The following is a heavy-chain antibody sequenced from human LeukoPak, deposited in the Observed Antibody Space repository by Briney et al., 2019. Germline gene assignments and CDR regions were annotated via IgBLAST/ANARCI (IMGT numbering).Heavy chain of an antibody. V-gene: IGHV3-21*01. Sequence: PGGSLRLSRAASGFTFSGYNMNWVRQAPWKGLEWVASISSSGHYIYYADSVKGRFTISRDNAKDSLFLQMNSLRPEDTAVYYCAREGSSSLMFDYWGQGTLVTVSS. CDR3: AREGSSSLMFDY. D-gene: IGHD6-6*01. CDR1: GFTFSGYN. CDR2: ISSSGHYI. J-gene: IGHJ4*02.